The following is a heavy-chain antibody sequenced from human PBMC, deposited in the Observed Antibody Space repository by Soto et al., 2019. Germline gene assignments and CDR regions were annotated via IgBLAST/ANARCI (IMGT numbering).Heavy chain of an antibody. CDR1: GFSFSISP. Sequence: QVQLVESGGGVVQPGRSLRLSCAASGFSFSISPMHWVRQAPGKGPEWVALTSYDGSDKYYGDSVRGRFTISRDNSRNTVDLQMDSLRLEDTALYYCARWGTTGGLDVWGQGTLVSVSS. D-gene: IGHD3-16*01. J-gene: IGHJ1*01. CDR2: TSYDGSDK. CDR3: ARWGTTGGLDV. V-gene: IGHV3-30*04.